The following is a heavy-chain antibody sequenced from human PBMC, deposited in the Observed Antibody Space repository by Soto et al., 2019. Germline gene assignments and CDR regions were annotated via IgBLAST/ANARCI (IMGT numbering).Heavy chain of an antibody. V-gene: IGHV3-30*03. Sequence: QVQLVESGGGVVQPGRSLRLSCAASGFTFSSYGMHWVRQAPGKGLEWVAVISYDGSNKYYADSVKGRFTISRDNSKNTLYLQMNSLRAEDTAVYYCVRPAGYSSSWYDYWGQGTLVTVSS. D-gene: IGHD6-13*01. J-gene: IGHJ4*02. CDR2: ISYDGSNK. CDR3: VRPAGYSSSWYDY. CDR1: GFTFSSYG.